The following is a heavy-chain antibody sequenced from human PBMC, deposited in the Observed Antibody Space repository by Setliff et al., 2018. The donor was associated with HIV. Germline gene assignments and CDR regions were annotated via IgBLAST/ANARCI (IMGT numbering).Heavy chain of an antibody. D-gene: IGHD2-21*02. CDR3: ARARLQGMVTAVGPRDNCLDP. V-gene: IGHV4-59*02. J-gene: IGHJ5*02. CDR2: VFSSGMA. CDR1: GGSVSIHS. Sequence: PSETLSLTCNVSGGSVSIHSWTWIRQPPGKGLEWIAIVFSSGMANYNPSLRSRATILADTSKNQLSLRLNSVTAADTALYYCARARLQGMVTAVGPRDNCLDPWGQGTRVTVSS.